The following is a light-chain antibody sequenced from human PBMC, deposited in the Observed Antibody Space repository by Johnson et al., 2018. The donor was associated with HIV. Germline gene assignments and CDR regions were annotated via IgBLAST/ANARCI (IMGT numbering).Light chain of an antibody. CDR2: DNN. CDR1: NSNIGNNY. V-gene: IGLV1-51*01. CDR3: GTWDSSLSAGYV. J-gene: IGLJ1*01. Sequence: QAVLTQPPSVSAAPGQRVTISCSGNNSNIGNNYVSWYQQLPGTAPKLLIYDNNKRPSGIPDRFSGSKSGTSATLGITGLQTGDEADYYCGTWDSSLSAGYVFGTGTKVTVL.